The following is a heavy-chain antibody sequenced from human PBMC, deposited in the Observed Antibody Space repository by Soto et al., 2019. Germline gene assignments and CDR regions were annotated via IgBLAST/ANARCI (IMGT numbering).Heavy chain of an antibody. Sequence: ASVKVSCKASGYTFTSYGISWVRQAPGQGLEWMGWISAYNGNTNYAQKLQGRVTISVDTSKNQFSLKLSSVTAADTAVYYCARLEWELRWFDPWGQGTLVTVSS. D-gene: IGHD1-26*01. CDR2: ISAYNGNT. CDR3: ARLEWELRWFDP. V-gene: IGHV1-18*01. CDR1: GYTFTSYG. J-gene: IGHJ5*02.